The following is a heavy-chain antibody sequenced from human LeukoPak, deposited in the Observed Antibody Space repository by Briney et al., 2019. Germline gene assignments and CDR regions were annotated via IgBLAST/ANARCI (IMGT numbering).Heavy chain of an antibody. Sequence: GGSLRLSCAASGFTFSTYAMSWVRLAPGRGLEWVSTMRGSGGNTYYADSVKGRFTISRDNSKNTLYLQMNSLRAEDTAVYYCAQVDGSSWPPTSNYFDYWGQGTLVTVSS. CDR2: MRGSGGNT. CDR1: GFTFSTYA. V-gene: IGHV3-23*01. CDR3: AQVDGSSWPPTSNYFDY. D-gene: IGHD6-13*01. J-gene: IGHJ4*02.